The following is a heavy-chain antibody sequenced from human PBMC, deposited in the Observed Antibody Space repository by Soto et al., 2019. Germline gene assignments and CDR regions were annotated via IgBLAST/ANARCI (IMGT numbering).Heavy chain of an antibody. D-gene: IGHD2-15*01. CDR2: IYYSGST. V-gene: IGHV4-30-4*01. CDR3: ARQGSRAFDI. J-gene: IGHJ3*02. CDR1: GGSISSGYYY. Sequence: SETLSLTCTVSGGSISSGYYYWSWIRQPPGKGLEWIGYIYYSGSTYYNPSLKSRVTISVDTSKNQFSLKLSSVTAADTAVYYCARQGSRAFDIWGQGTMVTVSS.